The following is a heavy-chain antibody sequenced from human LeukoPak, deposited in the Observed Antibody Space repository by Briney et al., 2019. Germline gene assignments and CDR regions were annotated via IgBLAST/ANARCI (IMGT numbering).Heavy chain of an antibody. V-gene: IGHV1-18*04. CDR1: GYTFTGYY. CDR3: ARDYFGSGRNIDY. Sequence: ASVKVSCKASGYTFTGYYMHWARQAPGQGPEWMGWISAYTGKTKYAQNFQGRVSMTTDTSTATAYMELRGLKFDDTAVYYCARDYFGSGRNIDYWGQGTLVTVSS. D-gene: IGHD3-10*01. J-gene: IGHJ4*02. CDR2: ISAYTGKT.